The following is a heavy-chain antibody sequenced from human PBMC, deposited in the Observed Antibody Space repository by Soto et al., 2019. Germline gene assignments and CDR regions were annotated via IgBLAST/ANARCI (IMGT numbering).Heavy chain of an antibody. V-gene: IGHV1-2*02. CDR3: TTLRLDP. Sequence: GASVKVSCKASGYTFTAFYMNWVRQAPGQGLEWMGWVNPNTGVTKYAQKFQGRVTMTRDTSINTAYMELSGLTSDDTAVYYCTTLRLDPWGQGTTVTVSS. CDR2: VNPNTGVT. J-gene: IGHJ6*02. CDR1: GYTFTAFY. D-gene: IGHD3-9*01.